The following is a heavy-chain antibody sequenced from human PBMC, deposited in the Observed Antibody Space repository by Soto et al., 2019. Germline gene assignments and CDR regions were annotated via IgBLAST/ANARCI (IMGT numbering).Heavy chain of an antibody. CDR3: AKDQLTAGGTYFYYYGVDV. CDR2: ISGTGDGS. D-gene: IGHD6-13*01. V-gene: IGHV3-23*01. Sequence: EVQLLESGGGLAQPGGSLRLSCVVSGFTFSSYAMSWVRQAPGKGLEWISGISGTGDGSNSANSVTGRFIISRDNSKNTLYLQMNSLRAEDTAVYYCAKDQLTAGGTYFYYYGVDVWGQGTTVTASS. J-gene: IGHJ6*02. CDR1: GFTFSSYA.